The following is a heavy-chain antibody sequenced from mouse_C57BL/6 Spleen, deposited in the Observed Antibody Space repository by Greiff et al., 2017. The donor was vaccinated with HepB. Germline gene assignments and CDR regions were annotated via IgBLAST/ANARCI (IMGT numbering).Heavy chain of an antibody. CDR2: IYPGDGDT. D-gene: IGHD1-1*01. CDR3: AREYGSSYGYFEV. Sequence: VQLQQSGPELVKPGASVKISCKASGYAFSSSWMNWVKQRPGKGLEWIGRIYPGDGDTNYNGKFKGKATLTADKSSSTAYMQLSSLTSEDSAVYFCAREYGSSYGYFEVWGTGTTVTVSS. V-gene: IGHV1-82*01. J-gene: IGHJ1*03. CDR1: GYAFSSSW.